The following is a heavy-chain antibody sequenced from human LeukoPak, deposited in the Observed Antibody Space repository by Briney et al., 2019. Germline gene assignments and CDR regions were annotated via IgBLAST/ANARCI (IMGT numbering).Heavy chain of an antibody. CDR1: GGTFSSYA. D-gene: IGHD3-10*01. CDR2: IIPIFGTA. Sequence: ASVTVSCKASGGTFSSYAISWVRQAPGQGLEWMGGIIPIFGTANYAQKFQGRVTITADESTSTAYMELSSLRSEDTAVYYCARVPYYYGSGSYKGWFDPWGQGTLVTVSS. CDR3: ARVPYYYGSGSYKGWFDP. J-gene: IGHJ5*02. V-gene: IGHV1-69*19.